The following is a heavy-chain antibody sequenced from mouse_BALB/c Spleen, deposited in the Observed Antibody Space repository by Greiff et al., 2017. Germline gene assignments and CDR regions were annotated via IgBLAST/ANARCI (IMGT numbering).Heavy chain of an antibody. Sequence: EVKLQESGGGLVQPGGSMKLSCVASGFTFSNYWMNWVRQSPEKGLEWVAEIRLKSNNYATHYAESVKGRFTISRDDSKSSVYLQMNNLRAEDTGIYYCTRAPYPYYAMDYWGQGTSVTVSS. CDR3: TRAPYPYYAMDY. CDR1: GFTFSNYW. J-gene: IGHJ4*01. V-gene: IGHV6-6*02. CDR2: IRLKSNNYAT.